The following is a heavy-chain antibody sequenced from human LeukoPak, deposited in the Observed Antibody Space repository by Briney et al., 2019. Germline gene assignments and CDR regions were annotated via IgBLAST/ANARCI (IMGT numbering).Heavy chain of an antibody. V-gene: IGHV1-24*01. D-gene: IGHD2-15*01. CDR3: ALTAATRGYFDY. J-gene: IGHJ4*02. CDR2: FDPEDGET. CDR1: GYTLTELS. Sequence: GASVKVSCKVSGYTLTELSMHWVRQAPGKGLEWMGGFDPEDGETIYAQKFQGRVTMTEDTSTDTAYMELSSLRSEDTAVYYCALTAATRGYFDYWGQGTLVTVSS.